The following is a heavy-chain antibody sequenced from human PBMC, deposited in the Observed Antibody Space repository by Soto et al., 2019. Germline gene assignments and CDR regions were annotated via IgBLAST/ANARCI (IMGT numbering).Heavy chain of an antibody. J-gene: IGHJ3*02. CDR1: GFTFSSYA. Sequence: PGGSLRLSCAASGFTFSSYAMSWVRQAPGKGLEWVSAISGSGGSTYYADSVKGRFTISRDNSKNTLYLQMNSLRAEDTAVYYCAKSYSSGWYYFDYWGERTLYDAFDIWGQGTMVTVSS. CDR2: ISGSGGST. CDR3: AKSYSSGWYYFDYWGERTLYDAFDI. V-gene: IGHV3-23*01. D-gene: IGHD6-19*01.